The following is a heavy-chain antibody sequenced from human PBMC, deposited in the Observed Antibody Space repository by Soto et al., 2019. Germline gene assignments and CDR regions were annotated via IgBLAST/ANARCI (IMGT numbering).Heavy chain of an antibody. Sequence: LRLSCAASGFTFDDYTMHWVRQAPGKGLEWVSLISWDGGSTYYADSVKGRFTISRDNSKNSLYLQMNSLRTEDTALYYCAKDRVRGYYYYGMDVWGQGTTVTVSS. V-gene: IGHV3-43*01. J-gene: IGHJ6*02. CDR2: ISWDGGST. CDR1: GFTFDDYT. CDR3: AKDRVRGYYYYGMDV.